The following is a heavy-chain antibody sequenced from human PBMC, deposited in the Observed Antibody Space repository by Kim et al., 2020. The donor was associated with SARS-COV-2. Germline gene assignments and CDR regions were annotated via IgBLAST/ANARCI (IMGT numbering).Heavy chain of an antibody. V-gene: IGHV3-7*01. Sequence: GGSLRLSCAASRFTFRNYSMKWVRQAPGKGLEWVSSVCRMGDARYYVDFVKGRFTISRANDRNSLFLQMYSLRDEDTAVYYCARCNGVSGGRLPIGAFDIWGEGTRVLVSP. D-gene: IGHD6-19*01. CDR2: VCRMGDAR. CDR3: ARCNGVSGGRLPIGAFDI. J-gene: IGHJ3*02. CDR1: RFTFRNYS.